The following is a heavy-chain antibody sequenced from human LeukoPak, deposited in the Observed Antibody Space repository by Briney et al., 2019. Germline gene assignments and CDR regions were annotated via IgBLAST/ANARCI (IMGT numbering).Heavy chain of an antibody. CDR3: VRDHWWSFDA. V-gene: IGHV3-7*01. D-gene: IGHD2-15*01. Sequence: GGSLRLSCVDSGLFFSVHYMSWLRQGPGKGLEWVAKTNPDGTETSYVDSVKGRFTISRDNAKNSLYLQMNSLRDEDTAVYYCVRDHWWSFDAWGQGTLVTVSS. CDR2: TNPDGTET. J-gene: IGHJ4*02. CDR1: GLFFSVHY.